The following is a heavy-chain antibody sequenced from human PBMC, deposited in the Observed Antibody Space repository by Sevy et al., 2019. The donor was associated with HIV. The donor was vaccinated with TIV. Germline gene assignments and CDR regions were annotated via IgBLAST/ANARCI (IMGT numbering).Heavy chain of an antibody. D-gene: IGHD3-3*01. CDR3: ARGNRRFLEWLLLTY. CDR2: INPNSGGT. V-gene: IGHV1-2*02. CDR1: GYTFTGYY. Sequence: ASVKVSCKASGYTFTGYYMHWVRQATGQGLEWMGWINPNSGGTNYAQKFQGRVTMTRDTSISTAYMELSRLRSDDTAVYYCARGNRRFLEWLLLTYWGQGTLVTVSS. J-gene: IGHJ4*02.